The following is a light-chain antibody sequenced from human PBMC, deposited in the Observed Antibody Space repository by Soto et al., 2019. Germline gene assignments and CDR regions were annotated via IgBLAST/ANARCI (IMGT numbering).Light chain of an antibody. CDR3: QQYNSYSPLT. CDR2: DAS. V-gene: IGKV1-5*01. Sequence: DIQMTQSPSTLSASVGDRVTITCRASQSISSWLACYQQKPGKALKLLFYDASIFKIGVLSIFSGIGFVTEFTLTFSSLQPDDFATYYCQQYNSYSPLTFGGGTKVDIK. J-gene: IGKJ4*01. CDR1: QSISSW.